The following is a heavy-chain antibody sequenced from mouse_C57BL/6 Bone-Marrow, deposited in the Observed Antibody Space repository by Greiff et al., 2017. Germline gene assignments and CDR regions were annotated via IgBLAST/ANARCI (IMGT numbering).Heavy chain of an antibody. J-gene: IGHJ3*01. CDR3: ASWGGRYGFAY. Sequence: QVQLQQSGAELVKPGASVKISCKASGYAFSSYWMNWVKQRPGQGLEWIGQIYPGDGDTTYNGKFKGKATLTADKSSSTAYMQLSRLTSEDSAVXACASWGGRYGFAYWGQGTLVTVSA. CDR1: GYAFSSYW. CDR2: IYPGDGDT. D-gene: IGHD2-14*01. V-gene: IGHV1-80*01.